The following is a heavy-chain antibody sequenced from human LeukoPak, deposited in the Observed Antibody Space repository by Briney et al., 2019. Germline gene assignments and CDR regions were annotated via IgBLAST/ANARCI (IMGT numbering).Heavy chain of an antibody. D-gene: IGHD3-22*01. V-gene: IGHV4-39*01. CDR2: IYYSGST. Sequence: NPSQTLSLTCTVSGGSISSGGYYWGWIRQPPGMGLEWIGSIYYSGSTYYNPSPKSRVTISVDTSKNQFSLKLSSVTAADTAVYYCARQTLGYDSSGYYYPVGMFDPWGQGTLVTVSS. J-gene: IGHJ5*02. CDR3: ARQTLGYDSSGYYYPVGMFDP. CDR1: GGSISSGGYY.